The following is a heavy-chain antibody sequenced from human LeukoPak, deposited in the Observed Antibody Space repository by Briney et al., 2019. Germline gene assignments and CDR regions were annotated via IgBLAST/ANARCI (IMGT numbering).Heavy chain of an antibody. D-gene: IGHD2-2*03. J-gene: IGHJ5*02. CDR3: ARQEFGYCSSTSCYASWFDP. CDR1: GASISTYY. V-gene: IGHV4-59*01. CDR2: IYSSGST. Sequence: KPSETLSLTCDVSGASISTYYWSWIRQPPGKGLEWIGYIYSSGSTNYNPSLKSRVTISIDTSKNQFSLKLSSVTAADTAVYYCARQEFGYCSSTSCYASWFDPWGQGTLVTVSS.